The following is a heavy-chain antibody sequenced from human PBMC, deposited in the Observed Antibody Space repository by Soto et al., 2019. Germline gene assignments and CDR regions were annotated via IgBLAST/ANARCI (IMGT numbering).Heavy chain of an antibody. CDR2: IYYSGST. CDR1: GGSISSYY. Sequence: SETLSLTCTVSGGSISSYYWSWIRQPPGKGLEWIGYIYYSGSTNYNPSLKSRVTISVDTSKNQFSLKLSSVTAADTAVYYCARRNREYSGYDYYYYYYMDVWGKGTTVTVSS. D-gene: IGHD5-12*01. J-gene: IGHJ6*03. CDR3: ARRNREYSGYDYYYYYYMDV. V-gene: IGHV4-59*08.